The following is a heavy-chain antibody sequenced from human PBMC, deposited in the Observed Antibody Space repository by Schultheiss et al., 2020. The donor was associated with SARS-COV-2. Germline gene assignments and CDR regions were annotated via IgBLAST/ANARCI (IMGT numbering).Heavy chain of an antibody. Sequence: SETLSLTCTVSGGSISSYYWSWIRQPPGKGLQWIGSIYQSGNTYYRPSLKSRVTISVDTSKNQFSLKLSSVTAADTAVYYCARQGLSGWYYYYMDVWGKGTTVTVSS. CDR1: GGSISSYY. CDR2: IYQSGNT. CDR3: ARQGLSGWYYYYMDV. J-gene: IGHJ6*03. V-gene: IGHV4-59*08. D-gene: IGHD3-10*01.